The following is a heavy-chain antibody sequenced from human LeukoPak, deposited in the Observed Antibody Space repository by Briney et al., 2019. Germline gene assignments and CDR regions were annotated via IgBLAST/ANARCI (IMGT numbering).Heavy chain of an antibody. Sequence: GGSLRLSCAASGFTFSSYGMHWVRQAPGKGLEWVAVIWYGGSNKYYADSVKGRFTISRDNSKSTLYLQMNSLRAEDTAVYYCARVRPYSSGWYYFDYWGQGTLVTVSS. CDR3: ARVRPYSSGWYYFDY. V-gene: IGHV3-33*01. D-gene: IGHD6-19*01. CDR1: GFTFSSYG. CDR2: IWYGGSNK. J-gene: IGHJ4*02.